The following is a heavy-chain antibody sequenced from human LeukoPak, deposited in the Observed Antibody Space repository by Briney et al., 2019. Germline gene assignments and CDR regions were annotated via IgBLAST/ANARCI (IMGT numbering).Heavy chain of an antibody. CDR2: IYTSGNT. Sequence: PSETLSLTCTVSGGSISSGSYYWNWIRQPAGKGLEWIGRIYTSGNTNYNPSLKSRVTISVDTSKDQFSPRLSSVTAADTAVYYCARDVGTTQRNAFDIWGQGTMVSVSS. V-gene: IGHV4-61*02. J-gene: IGHJ3*02. D-gene: IGHD1-26*01. CDR1: GGSISSGSYY. CDR3: ARDVGTTQRNAFDI.